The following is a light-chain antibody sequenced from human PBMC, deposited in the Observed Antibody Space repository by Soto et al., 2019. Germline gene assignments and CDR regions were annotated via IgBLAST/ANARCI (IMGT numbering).Light chain of an antibody. Sequence: QSALTQPASVSGSPGQSITISCTGTSSDVGSYDLVSWYQQRPGRAPRLMIFEVAKRPSGISTRFSGSKSGNTASLTISGLQAVDEADYFCCSYTSTNTLVFGVGTKLTVL. J-gene: IGLJ2*01. CDR1: SSDVGSYDL. CDR3: CSYTSTNTLV. CDR2: EVA. V-gene: IGLV2-23*02.